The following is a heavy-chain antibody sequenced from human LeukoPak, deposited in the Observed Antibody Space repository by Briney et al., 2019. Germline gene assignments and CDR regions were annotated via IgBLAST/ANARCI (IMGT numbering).Heavy chain of an antibody. Sequence: GGTLRLSCEASGYTFSSNAMSWVRQAPGKGLEWVSALSGGGDSTYYADSAKGRFTISRDNSKNTLHLQMNSLRAEDTAVYYCTKRPCSGYFVYWGQGALVTVSS. V-gene: IGHV3-23*01. CDR3: TKRPCSGYFVY. CDR1: GYTFSSNA. J-gene: IGHJ4*02. CDR2: LSGGGDST. D-gene: IGHD6-25*01.